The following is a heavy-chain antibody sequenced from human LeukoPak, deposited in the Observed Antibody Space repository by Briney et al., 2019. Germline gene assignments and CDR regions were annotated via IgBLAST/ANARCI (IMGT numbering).Heavy chain of an antibody. V-gene: IGHV4-59*01. CDR3: ARVDSSAFFDY. CDR2: IYYSGST. J-gene: IGHJ4*02. D-gene: IGHD6-25*01. CDR1: GGSMSSYY. Sequence: SETLSLTCTVSGGSMSSYYWSWIRQPPGKGLEWIGYIYYSGSTNYNPSLKSRVTISVDTSKNQFSLKLSSVTAADTAVYYCARVDSSAFFDYWGQGTLVTVSS.